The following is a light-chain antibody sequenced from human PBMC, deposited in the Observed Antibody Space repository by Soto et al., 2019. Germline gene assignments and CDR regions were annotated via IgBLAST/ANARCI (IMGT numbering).Light chain of an antibody. J-gene: IGLJ3*02. V-gene: IGLV1-44*01. Sequence: QSVLTQPPSASGTPGQRVTISCSGSSSNIGSNTGNWYQQLPGTAPKLLIYSHNRRPSGVPDRFSAYKSDTSASLAISGLQSEDEADYFCAAWDDGLNGWVFGGGTKLTVL. CDR3: AAWDDGLNGWV. CDR1: SSNIGSNT. CDR2: SHN.